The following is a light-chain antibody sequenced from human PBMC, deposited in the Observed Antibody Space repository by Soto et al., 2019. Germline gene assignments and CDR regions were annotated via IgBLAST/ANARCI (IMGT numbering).Light chain of an antibody. CDR1: QSVSSSY. Sequence: EIVLTQSPGTLSLSPGERATLSCRASQSVSSSYLAWYRQKPGQAPRLLIYGASSRATGIPARFSGSGSGTDFTLTISSLAPEDFAIYYCHQRQSWPRTFGQGTKVDIK. J-gene: IGKJ1*01. CDR2: GAS. CDR3: HQRQSWPRT. V-gene: IGKV3-20*01.